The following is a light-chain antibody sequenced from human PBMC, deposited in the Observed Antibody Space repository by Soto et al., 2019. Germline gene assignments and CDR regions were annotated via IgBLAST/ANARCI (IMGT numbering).Light chain of an antibody. CDR3: QQYNNWPPT. CDR1: QSVRSS. V-gene: IGKV3-15*01. Sequence: EIGMTQSPATLSVSLGERATLSCRASQSVRSSLAWYQQKPGQAPRPLIYDASTRAPGIPARFSGRGSGTELTLTISSLQSDDFAVYHCQQYNNWPPTFGHGTRLEIK. CDR2: DAS. J-gene: IGKJ5*01.